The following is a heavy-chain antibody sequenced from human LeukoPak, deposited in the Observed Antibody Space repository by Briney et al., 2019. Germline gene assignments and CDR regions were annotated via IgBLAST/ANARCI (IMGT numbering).Heavy chain of an antibody. D-gene: IGHD3-22*01. CDR3: ARVGGGVSSGYVYYFDY. CDR2: ISSSGSTI. V-gene: IGHV3-48*03. J-gene: IGHJ4*02. CDR1: GFTFSSYE. Sequence: GGSLRLSCAASGFTFSSYEMNWVRQAPGKGLEWVSYISSSGSTIYYADSVKGRFTISRDNAKNSLYLQMNSLRAEDTAVYYCARVGGGVSSGYVYYFDYWGQGTLVTVSS.